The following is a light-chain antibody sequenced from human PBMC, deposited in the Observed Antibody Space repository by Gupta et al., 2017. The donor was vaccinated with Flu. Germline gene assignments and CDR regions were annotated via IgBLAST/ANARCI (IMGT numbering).Light chain of an antibody. J-gene: IGKJ2*01. CDR2: GAS. V-gene: IGKV3-20*01. CDR3: QQYGSSPT. Sequence: EIVLTQSPGTLSLSPGERATLSCRASQSVSRNYLAWYQQKPGQSPRLLIYGASSRATGIPDRFSGSGSGTDFTLTINRLEPEDFALYYCQQYGSSPTFGQGTKLEIK. CDR1: QSVSRNY.